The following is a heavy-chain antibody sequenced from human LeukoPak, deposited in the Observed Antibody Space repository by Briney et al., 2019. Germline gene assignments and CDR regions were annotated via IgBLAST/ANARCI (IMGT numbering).Heavy chain of an antibody. V-gene: IGHV3-9*01. J-gene: IGHJ4*02. Sequence: GGSLRLSCAASGFTFDDYAMHWVRQAPGKGLEWVSGISWNSGSVGYADSVKGRFTISRDNAKNSLYLQMNSLRAEDTALYYCARFSYTDSDYWGQGTLVTVSS. D-gene: IGHD2-2*02. CDR3: ARFSYTDSDY. CDR1: GFTFDDYA. CDR2: ISWNSGSV.